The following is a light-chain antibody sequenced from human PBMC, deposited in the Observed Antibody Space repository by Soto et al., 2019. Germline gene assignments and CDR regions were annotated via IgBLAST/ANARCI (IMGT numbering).Light chain of an antibody. V-gene: IGKV1-39*01. CDR3: QQRGNLWT. CDR2: AAS. Sequence: DIQMTQSPSSLSASVGDRVTITCRASQSISSYLNWYQQKPGKAPKLLIYAASSLQSGVPARFSGSGSGTDFTLTISSLEPEDFAVYYCQQRGNLWTFGQGTKVDIK. CDR1: QSISSY. J-gene: IGKJ1*01.